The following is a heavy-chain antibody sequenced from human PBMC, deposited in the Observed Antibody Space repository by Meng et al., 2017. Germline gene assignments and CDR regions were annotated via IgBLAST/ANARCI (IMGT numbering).Heavy chain of an antibody. J-gene: IGHJ4*02. CDR3: VRSAGTTSIAVAGTFDY. CDR2: IYYSGST. Sequence: LRLSCTVPGGSISSYYWSWIRQPPGKGLEWIGYIYYSGSTNYNPSLKSRVTISVDTSKNQFSLKLGSVTDADTAVYNCVRSAGTTSIAVAGTFDYWGQGTLVTVSS. V-gene: IGHV4-59*08. D-gene: IGHD6-19*01. CDR1: GGSISSYY.